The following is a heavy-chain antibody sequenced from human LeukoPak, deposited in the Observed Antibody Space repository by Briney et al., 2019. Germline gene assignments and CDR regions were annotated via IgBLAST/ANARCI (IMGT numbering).Heavy chain of an antibody. V-gene: IGHV3-53*01. CDR2: IYSGGST. CDR3: ARAPMIVVVSPDY. J-gene: IGHJ4*02. D-gene: IGHD3-22*01. CDR1: GFTVSSNY. Sequence: GGSLRLSCAASGFTVSSNYMSWVRQAPGKGLEWVSVIYSGGSTYYADSVKGRFTISRDNSKNTLYLQMNSLRAEDTAVYYCARAPMIVVVSPDYWGQGTLVTVSS.